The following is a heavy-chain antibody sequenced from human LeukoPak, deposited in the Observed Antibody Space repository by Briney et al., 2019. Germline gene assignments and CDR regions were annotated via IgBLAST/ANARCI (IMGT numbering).Heavy chain of an antibody. V-gene: IGHV1-69*05. J-gene: IGHJ4*02. Sequence: SVKVSFKASGGTFSSYAISWVRQAPGQGLEWMGRIIPIFGTANYAQKFQGRVTITTDESTSTAYMELSSLRSEDTAVYYCARDMYGSGSFDYWGQGTLVTVSS. CDR1: GGTFSSYA. D-gene: IGHD3-10*01. CDR2: IIPIFGTA. CDR3: ARDMYGSGSFDY.